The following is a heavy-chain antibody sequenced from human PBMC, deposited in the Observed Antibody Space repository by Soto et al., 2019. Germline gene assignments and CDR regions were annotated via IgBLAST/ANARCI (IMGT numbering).Heavy chain of an antibody. CDR1: GGSFSGYY. CDR2: INHSGST. CDR3: ARDPGHYYDSSGPEYYYYYGMDV. D-gene: IGHD3-22*01. V-gene: IGHV4-34*01. Sequence: SGTLSLTCAVYGGSFSGYYWSWIRQPPGKGLEWIGEINHSGSTNYNPSLKSRVTISVDTSKNQFSLKLSSVTAADTAVYYCARDPGHYYDSSGPEYYYYYGMDVWGQGTTVTVSS. J-gene: IGHJ6*02.